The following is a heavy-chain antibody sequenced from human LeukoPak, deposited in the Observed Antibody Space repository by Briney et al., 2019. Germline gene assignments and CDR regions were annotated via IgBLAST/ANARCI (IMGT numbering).Heavy chain of an antibody. V-gene: IGHV4-34*01. Sequence: KPSETLSLTCAVYGGSFSGYYWSWIRQPPGKGLEWIGEINHSGSTNYNPSLKSRVTISVDTSKNQFSLKLSTVTAADTAVYYCASSSSSSWFDPWGQGTLVTVSS. J-gene: IGHJ5*02. CDR3: ASSSSSSWFDP. CDR2: INHSGST. CDR1: GGSFSGYY. D-gene: IGHD6-13*01.